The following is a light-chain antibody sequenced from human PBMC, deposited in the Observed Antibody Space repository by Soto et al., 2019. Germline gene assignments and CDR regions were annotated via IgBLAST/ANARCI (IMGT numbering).Light chain of an antibody. CDR2: GVS. CDR1: RSDIGSYNY. Sequence: SALTQPASVSGSPGQSITISCSGTRSDIGSYNYVAWYRQFPGKTPKILIYGVSNRPSGVSSRFSGSKSGNTASLTISGLQAEDEADYYCISYTGSSTSYVFGSGTKVTVL. J-gene: IGLJ1*01. CDR3: ISYTGSSTSYV. V-gene: IGLV2-14*01.